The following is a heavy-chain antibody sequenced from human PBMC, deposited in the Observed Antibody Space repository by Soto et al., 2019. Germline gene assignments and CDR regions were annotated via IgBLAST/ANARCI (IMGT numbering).Heavy chain of an antibody. CDR1: GFSLSTSGVG. CDR3: VYKDYSSWFDP. CDR2: IYWDDDK. Sequence: QITLKESGPTLVKPTQTLTLTCTFSGFSLSTSGVGVGWIRQPPGKALEWLALIYWDDDKRYSRSLKSRLTITKDTSKNQVVLTMTNMDPVDTATYYCVYKDYSSWFDPWGQGTLVTVSS. J-gene: IGHJ5*02. V-gene: IGHV2-5*02. D-gene: IGHD4-4*01.